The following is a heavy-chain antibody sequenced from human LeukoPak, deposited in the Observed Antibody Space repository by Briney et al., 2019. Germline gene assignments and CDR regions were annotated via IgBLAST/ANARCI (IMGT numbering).Heavy chain of an antibody. CDR3: ARAPANKYDSRLTDDY. CDR1: GYTFTGYY. J-gene: IGHJ4*02. V-gene: IGHV1-46*01. CDR2: INPSDGTT. Sequence: ASVKVSCKASGYTFTGYYIHWVRQAPGQGLEWMGIINPSDGTTSYAQKFRGRVTLTRDTSTSTVYMELSSLRSEDTAVYYCARAPANKYDSRLTDDYWGQGNLVTVSS. D-gene: IGHD3-22*01.